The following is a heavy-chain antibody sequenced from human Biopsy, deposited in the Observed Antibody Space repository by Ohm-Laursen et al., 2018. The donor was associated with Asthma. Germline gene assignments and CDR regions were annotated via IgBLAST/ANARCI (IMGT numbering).Heavy chain of an antibody. V-gene: IGHV4-59*07. D-gene: IGHD3-22*01. CDR1: GGSINSFY. J-gene: IGHJ3*01. CDR2: VYYSGST. Sequence: SDTLSLTCTVSGGSINSFYWSWIRQPPGKGLESIGHVYYSGSTNYNPSLKSRVTISIDASKNQFSLKLTSVTAADTAVYFCARVRGAFYESSVKNAFDVWGQGTMVTVSS. CDR3: ARVRGAFYESSVKNAFDV.